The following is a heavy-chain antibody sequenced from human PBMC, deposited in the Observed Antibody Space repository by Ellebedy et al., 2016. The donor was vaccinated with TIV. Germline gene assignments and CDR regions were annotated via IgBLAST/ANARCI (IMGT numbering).Heavy chain of an antibody. V-gene: IGHV3-11*04. J-gene: IGHJ4*02. D-gene: IGHD3-16*01. CDR1: EFTFSDAY. Sequence: GESLKISCVPSEFTFSDAYMSWIRQAPGEGLEWVSYINPASSTIFYADSVKGRFTITRDNAKNSLYLQMNSLRVEDTAVYYCARARGLGPNGYFDYWGQGTLVTVSS. CDR2: INPASSTI. CDR3: ARARGLGPNGYFDY.